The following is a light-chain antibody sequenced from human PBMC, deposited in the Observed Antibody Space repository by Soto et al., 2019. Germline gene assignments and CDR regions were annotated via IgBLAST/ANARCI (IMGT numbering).Light chain of an antibody. Sequence: DIQMTQSPSTLSASVGDRVTITCRASQSISRSLAWYQQKSGKAPKLLIYDASSLESGVPSRFSGSGFGTEFTLTISRLEPEDFAVYYCQQYGSSPQTFGQGTKVEI. CDR1: QSISRS. CDR2: DAS. CDR3: QQYGSSPQT. V-gene: IGKV1-5*01. J-gene: IGKJ1*01.